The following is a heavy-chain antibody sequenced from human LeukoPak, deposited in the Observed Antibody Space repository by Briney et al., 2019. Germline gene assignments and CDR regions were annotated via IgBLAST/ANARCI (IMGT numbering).Heavy chain of an antibody. CDR1: GGSVSSGSYY. J-gene: IGHJ3*02. D-gene: IGHD3-22*01. CDR2: IYYSGST. V-gene: IGHV4-31*03. Sequence: PSETLSLTCTVSGGSVSSGSYYWSWIRQHPGKGLEWIGYIYYSGSTYYNPSLKSRVTISVDTSKNQFSLKLSSVTAADTAVYYCARETIYYYDSSGYPIDAFDIWGQGTMVTVSS. CDR3: ARETIYYYDSSGYPIDAFDI.